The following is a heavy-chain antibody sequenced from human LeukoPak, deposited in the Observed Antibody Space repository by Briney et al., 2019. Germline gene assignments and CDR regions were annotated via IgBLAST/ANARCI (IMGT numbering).Heavy chain of an antibody. D-gene: IGHD3-9*01. Sequence: GGSLRLSCAASGFTFSSYGMHWVRQAPGKGLDWVSSITAGGSFKYYADSVEGRFTISRDNAKNSLYLQMSSLTPEDTAVYYCARNYDVLTGYPYYFDHWGQGILVTVSS. CDR3: ARNYDVLTGYPYYFDH. V-gene: IGHV3-21*01. J-gene: IGHJ4*02. CDR1: GFTFSSYG. CDR2: ITAGGSFK.